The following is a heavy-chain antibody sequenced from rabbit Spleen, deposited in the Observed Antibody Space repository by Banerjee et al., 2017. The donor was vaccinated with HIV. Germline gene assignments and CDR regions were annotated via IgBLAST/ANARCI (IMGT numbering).Heavy chain of an antibody. CDR2: IYGGDGYST. Sequence: QSLEESGGGLVQPEGSLTLTCTASGFSFNNNYYMCWVRRAPGKGLEWIACIYGGDGYSTAYASWAKGRFTVSKTSSTTVTLQMTGLTAADTATYFCARDLVAVIGWNFSLWGPGTLVTVS. D-gene: IGHD1-1*01. V-gene: IGHV1S40*01. J-gene: IGHJ4*01. CDR3: ARDLVAVIGWNFSL. CDR1: GFSFNNNYY.